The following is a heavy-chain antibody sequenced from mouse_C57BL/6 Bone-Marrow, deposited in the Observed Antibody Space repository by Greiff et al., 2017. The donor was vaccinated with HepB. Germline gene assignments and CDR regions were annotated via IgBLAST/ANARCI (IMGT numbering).Heavy chain of an antibody. CDR1: GYTFTSYW. CDR2: IHPNSGST. V-gene: IGHV1-64*01. Sequence: QVQLQQSGAELVKPGASVKLSCKASGYTFTSYWMHWVKQRPGQGLEWIGMIHPNSGSTNYNEKFKSKATLTVDKSSSTAYMQLSSLTSEDSAVYDRARRIYYGSSYWYFDVWGTGTTVTVSS. J-gene: IGHJ1*03. D-gene: IGHD1-1*01. CDR3: ARRIYYGSSYWYFDV.